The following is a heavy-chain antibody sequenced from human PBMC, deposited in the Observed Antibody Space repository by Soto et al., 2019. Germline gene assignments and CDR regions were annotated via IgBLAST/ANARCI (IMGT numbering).Heavy chain of an antibody. D-gene: IGHD6-19*01. CDR2: IFYSGST. CDR3: AKGRRQWLVTSDFDF. CDR1: SGTISSTMYA. Sequence: SETLSLTCTVSSGTISSTMYAWDWNRQPPGKGLEWIGSIFYSGSTYYNPSLKSRVTISVDTSKNQFSLTMTSVTSLRAEDTAVYYCAKGRRQWLVTSDFDFWGQGALVTVSS. V-gene: IGHV4-39*01. J-gene: IGHJ4*02.